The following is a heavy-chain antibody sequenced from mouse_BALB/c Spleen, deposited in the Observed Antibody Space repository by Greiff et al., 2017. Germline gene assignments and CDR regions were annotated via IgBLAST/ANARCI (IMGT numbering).Heavy chain of an antibody. CDR3: ARAPAYYRYDGAMDY. CDR1: GFTFSSYG. CDR2: INSNGGST. J-gene: IGHJ4*01. Sequence: EVQGVESGGGLVKPGGSLKLSCAASGFTFSSYGMSWVRQTPDKRLELVATINSNGGSTYYPDSVKGRFTISRDNAKNTLYLQMSSLKSEDTAMYYCARAPAYYRYDGAMDYWGQGTSVTVSS. D-gene: IGHD2-14*01. V-gene: IGHV5-6-3*01.